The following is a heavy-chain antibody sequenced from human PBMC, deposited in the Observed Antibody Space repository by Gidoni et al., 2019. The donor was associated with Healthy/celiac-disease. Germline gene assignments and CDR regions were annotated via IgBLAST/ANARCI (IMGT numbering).Heavy chain of an antibody. J-gene: IGHJ5*02. CDR1: GGSFRGYY. V-gene: IGHV4-34*01. Sequence: QVQLQQLGAGLLKPSETLSLTCAVYGGSFRGYYWRWIRQPPGKGLEWIGEINHSGSTNYNPSLKSRGTISVDTSKNQFSLKLSSVTAADTAVYYCARGCNGRELEPTGGNWFDPWGQGTLVTVSS. D-gene: IGHD1-1*01. CDR2: INHSGST. CDR3: ARGCNGRELEPTGGNWFDP.